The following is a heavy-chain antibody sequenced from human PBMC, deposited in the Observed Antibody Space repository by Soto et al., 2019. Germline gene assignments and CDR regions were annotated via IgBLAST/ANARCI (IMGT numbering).Heavy chain of an antibody. CDR2: ISAYNGNT. V-gene: IGHV1-18*01. CDR3: ARTKFTIFGSNWFDP. J-gene: IGHJ5*02. CDR1: GYTFTSYG. D-gene: IGHD3-3*01. Sequence: ASVKVSCKASGYTFTSYGISWVRQAPGQGLEWMGWISAYNGNTNYAQKLQGRVTMTTDTSTSTAYMELRSLRSDDTAVYYCARTKFTIFGSNWFDPWGQGPLVTVYS.